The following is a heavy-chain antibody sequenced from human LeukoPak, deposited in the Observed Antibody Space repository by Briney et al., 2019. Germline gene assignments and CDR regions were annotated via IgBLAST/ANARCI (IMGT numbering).Heavy chain of an antibody. D-gene: IGHD6-13*01. CDR1: GFTFDGYA. Sequence: PGRSLRLSCAASGFTFDGYAMHWVRQAPGKGLEWVSGISWSGGRIGYADSVKGRFTVSRDNAKNSLYLQMNSLRVEDTALYYCARDIVYTSSQGGNFDDWGQGTLVTVSS. J-gene: IGHJ4*02. CDR2: ISWSGGRI. V-gene: IGHV3-9*01. CDR3: ARDIVYTSSQGGNFDD.